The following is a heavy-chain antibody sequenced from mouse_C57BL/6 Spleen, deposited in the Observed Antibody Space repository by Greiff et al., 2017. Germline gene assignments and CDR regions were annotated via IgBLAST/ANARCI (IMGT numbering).Heavy chain of an antibody. CDR1: GYTFTSYW. CDR3: ARRDYYAMGY. CDR2: IDPSDSYT. J-gene: IGHJ4*01. Sequence: QVQLQQPGAELVMPGASVKLSCKASGYTFTSYWMHWVEQRPGQGLEWIGEIDPSDSYTDYNQKFKGKSTLTVDKSSSTAYMQRSSLTSEDSAFYYCARRDYYAMGYGGQGTSVTVSS. V-gene: IGHV1-69*01.